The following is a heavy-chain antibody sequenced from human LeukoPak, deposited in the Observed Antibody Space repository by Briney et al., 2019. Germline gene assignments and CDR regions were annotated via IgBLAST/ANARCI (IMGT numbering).Heavy chain of an antibody. D-gene: IGHD3-10*01. CDR1: GGSISSSSYY. CDR3: ARTTMVRGTYYMDV. V-gene: IGHV4-61*01. Sequence: SETLSLTCTVSGGSISSSSYYWSWIRQPPGKGLEWIGYIYYSGYTNYNPSLKSRVTISVDTSKNQFSLKLSSVTAADTAVYYCARTTMVRGTYYMDVCGKGTTVTISS. CDR2: IYYSGYT. J-gene: IGHJ6*03.